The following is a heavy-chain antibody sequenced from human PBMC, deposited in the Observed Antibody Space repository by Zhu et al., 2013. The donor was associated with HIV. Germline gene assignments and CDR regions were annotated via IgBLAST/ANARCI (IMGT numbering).Heavy chain of an antibody. CDR2: SDPENGER. CDR1: GYTLIELS. V-gene: IGHV1-24*01. D-gene: IGHD3-10*01. CDR3: ATDRNYYVSGKDYFDY. Sequence: QVQLLQSGAEVKKPGASVKVSCKVSGYTLIELSLHWVRQAPGGGLEWVGGSDPENGERIYAQKFQGRVTMTEDTSKDTAYLELSSLRSEDTAVYYCATDRNYYVSGKDYFDYWGQGTLVTVSS. J-gene: IGHJ4*02.